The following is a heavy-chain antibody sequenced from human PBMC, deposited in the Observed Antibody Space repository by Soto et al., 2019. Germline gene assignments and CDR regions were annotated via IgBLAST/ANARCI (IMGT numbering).Heavy chain of an antibody. CDR1: GYTFNTYG. D-gene: IGHD3-3*01. J-gene: IGHJ5*02. Sequence: ASVKVSCKTSGYTFNTYGINWVRQAPGQGLELMGWISAYDGKTTYAEKFQGRVTLTTDTSTSTAYMELRSLRSEDTAVYYCARQSNYDFWSGYYRFDPWGQGTLVTVSS. CDR2: ISAYDGKT. CDR3: ARQSNYDFWSGYYRFDP. V-gene: IGHV1-18*01.